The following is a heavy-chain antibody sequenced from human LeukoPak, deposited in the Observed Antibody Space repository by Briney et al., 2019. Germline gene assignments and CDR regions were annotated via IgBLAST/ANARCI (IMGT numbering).Heavy chain of an antibody. Sequence: SETLSLTCTVSGGSISSSSYYWGWIRQPPGKGLEWIGYIYYSGSTNYNPSLKSRVTISVDTSKNQFSLKLSSVTAADTAVYYCAREAQDTPVFDYWGQGTLVTVSS. CDR3: AREAQDTPVFDY. CDR1: GGSISSSSYY. V-gene: IGHV4-61*01. J-gene: IGHJ4*02. D-gene: IGHD2-15*01. CDR2: IYYSGST.